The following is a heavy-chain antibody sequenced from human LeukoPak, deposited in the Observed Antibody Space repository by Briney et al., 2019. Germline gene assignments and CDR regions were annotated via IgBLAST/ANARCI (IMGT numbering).Heavy chain of an antibody. Sequence: SQTLSLTCTVSGGSISSGGYYWSWIRQHPGKGLEWIGYIYYSGSTYYNPSLKSRVTMSVDTSKNHFSLNLTSVTAADTAVYYCARGGTQLTFPVWGQGTLVTVSS. CDR3: ARGGTQLTFPV. CDR2: IYYSGST. CDR1: GGSISSGGYY. J-gene: IGHJ4*02. V-gene: IGHV4-31*03. D-gene: IGHD4/OR15-4a*01.